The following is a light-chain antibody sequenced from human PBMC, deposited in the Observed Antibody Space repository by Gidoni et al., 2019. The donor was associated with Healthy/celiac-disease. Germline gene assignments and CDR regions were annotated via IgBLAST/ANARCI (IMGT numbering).Light chain of an antibody. CDR3: QQSYSTPRT. Sequence: DIQMTQSPSSLSASVGDRVTITGRASQSISSYLNWYQQKPGKAPKLLIYAASSLQSGVPSRFSGSGSGTEFTLTISSLQPEDFATYYCQQSYSTPRTFGQGTKVEIK. CDR1: QSISSY. V-gene: IGKV1-39*01. CDR2: AAS. J-gene: IGKJ1*01.